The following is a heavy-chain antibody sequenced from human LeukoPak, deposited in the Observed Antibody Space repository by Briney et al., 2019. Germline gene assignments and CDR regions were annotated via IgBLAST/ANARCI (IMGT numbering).Heavy chain of an antibody. CDR1: GVIFRSYA. CDR2: VSYDGSNE. CDR3: ARGGTLPDY. Sequence: GGSLRLSCAASGVIFRSYAMHWVRQAPGKGLEWVAAVSYDGSNEYYADSVKGRFTISRDNSKNTLYVQMNSLRAADTAVYYCARGGTLPDYWGQGTLVTVSS. V-gene: IGHV3-30-3*01. D-gene: IGHD2-15*01. J-gene: IGHJ4*02.